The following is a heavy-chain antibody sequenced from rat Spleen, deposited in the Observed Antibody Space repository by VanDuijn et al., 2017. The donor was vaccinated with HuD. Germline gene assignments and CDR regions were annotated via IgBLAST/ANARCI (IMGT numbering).Heavy chain of an antibody. CDR1: GFTFSNYG. V-gene: IGHV5-19*01. D-gene: IGHD1-4*01. CDR2: ISYDGSRT. CDR3: ATPTPGIPFAY. J-gene: IGHJ3*01. Sequence: EVQLVESGGGLVQPGRSLKLSCAASGFTFSNYGMHWIRQAPTRGLEWVAAISYDGSRTYYRDSVKGRFTISRDNAKNTLSLQMDSLRTEDTATYYCATPTPGIPFAYWGQGTLVTVSS.